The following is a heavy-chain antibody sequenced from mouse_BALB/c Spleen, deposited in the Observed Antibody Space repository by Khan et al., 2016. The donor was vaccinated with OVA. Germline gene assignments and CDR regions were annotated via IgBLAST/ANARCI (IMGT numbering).Heavy chain of an antibody. D-gene: IGHD2-1*01. Sequence: QVQLQQSGAELVRPGVSVKISCKGSGYTFTDFAMHWVKQSHAKSLEWIGVISTYYGDADYNQKFKGKATMTVDKSSSTAYMELARLTSEDSAIYYCARGGCNSRFAYWGQGTLVTVSA. CDR3: ARGGCNSRFAY. CDR2: ISTYYGDA. V-gene: IGHV1S137*01. J-gene: IGHJ3*01. CDR1: GYTFTDFA.